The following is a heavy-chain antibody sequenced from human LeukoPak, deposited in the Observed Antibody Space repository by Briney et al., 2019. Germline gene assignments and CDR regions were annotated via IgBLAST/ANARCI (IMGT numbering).Heavy chain of an antibody. CDR2: IDPRDSYT. Sequence: GESLKISCKGSGYIFTNYWIGWVRQMPGKGLEWMGRIDPRDSYTNYSPSFQGHVTISADKSISTAYLQWSSLKASDTAMYYCARHGYGEHYYFDYWGQGTLVTVSS. D-gene: IGHD3-22*01. V-gene: IGHV5-10-1*01. CDR1: GYIFTNYW. CDR3: ARHGYGEHYYFDY. J-gene: IGHJ4*02.